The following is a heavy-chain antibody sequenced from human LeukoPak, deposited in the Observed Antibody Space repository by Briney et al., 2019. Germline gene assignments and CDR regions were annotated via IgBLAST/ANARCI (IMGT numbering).Heavy chain of an antibody. J-gene: IGHJ4*02. D-gene: IGHD3-10*01. Sequence: PGGSLRLSCAASGFTFSSYAMSWVRQAPGKGLEWVGFIRSKAYGGTTEYAASVKGRFTISRDDSKSIAYLQMNSLKTEDTAVYYCTKDRPYSGGGVINYWGQGTLVTVSS. CDR1: GFTFSSYA. CDR3: TKDRPYSGGGVINY. V-gene: IGHV3-49*04. CDR2: IRSKAYGGTT.